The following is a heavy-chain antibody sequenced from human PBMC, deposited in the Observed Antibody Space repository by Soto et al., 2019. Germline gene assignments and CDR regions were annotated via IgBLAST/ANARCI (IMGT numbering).Heavy chain of an antibody. Sequence: QVQLVQSGAEVKKPGASMRVSCRASDFFFAYNFNWVRQVPGQGLEWMGWMDPKNGDTDYSQKFRGRVSMTRIASLNAAFQVLSSVRPDDTATYYCTRETAVGLSEHLAGSRVHYRYMAVWGKGTTVTVSS. CDR2: MDPKNGDT. CDR3: TRETAVGLSEHLAGSRVHYRYMAV. D-gene: IGHD3-3*02. J-gene: IGHJ6*03. V-gene: IGHV1-8*01. CDR1: DFFFAYN.